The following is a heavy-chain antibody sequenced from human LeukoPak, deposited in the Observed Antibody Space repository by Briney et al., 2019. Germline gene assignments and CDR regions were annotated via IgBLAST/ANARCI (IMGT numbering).Heavy chain of an antibody. Sequence: SETLSLTCTVSGDSISSSSYYWGWISQPPGKGLEWIGSIFHSGSTYYNPSLKSRVTISVDTSKNQFSLKLTSVTAADTAVYYCARSWFSTGPADYWGQGTLVTVSS. D-gene: IGHD6-13*01. V-gene: IGHV4-39*01. CDR2: IFHSGST. CDR3: ARSWFSTGPADY. CDR1: GDSISSSSYY. J-gene: IGHJ4*02.